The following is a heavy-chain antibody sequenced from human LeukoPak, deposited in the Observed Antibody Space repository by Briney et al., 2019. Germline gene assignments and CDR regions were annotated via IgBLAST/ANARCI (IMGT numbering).Heavy chain of an antibody. V-gene: IGHV1-2*06. CDR1: GGTFSSYA. CDR2: INPNSGGT. Sequence: ASVKVSCKASGGTFSSYAIIWVRQAPGQGLEWMGRINPNSGGTNYAQKFQGRVTMTRDTSISTAYMELSRLRSDDTAVYYCARAFSSGSYYNVAWYFDLWGRGTLVTVSS. J-gene: IGHJ2*01. CDR3: ARAFSSGSYYNVAWYFDL. D-gene: IGHD3-10*01.